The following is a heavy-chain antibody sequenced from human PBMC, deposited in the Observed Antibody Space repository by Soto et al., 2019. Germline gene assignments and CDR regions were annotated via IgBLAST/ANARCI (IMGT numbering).Heavy chain of an antibody. Sequence: PSETLSLTCAVYGGSFSGYYWSWIRQPPGKGLEWIGEINHSGSTNYNPSLKGRVTISVDTSKNQFSLKLSSVTAADTAVYYCARGVAARPFDYWGQGTLVTVSS. D-gene: IGHD6-6*01. CDR3: ARGVAARPFDY. CDR1: GGSFSGYY. CDR2: INHSGST. J-gene: IGHJ4*02. V-gene: IGHV4-34*01.